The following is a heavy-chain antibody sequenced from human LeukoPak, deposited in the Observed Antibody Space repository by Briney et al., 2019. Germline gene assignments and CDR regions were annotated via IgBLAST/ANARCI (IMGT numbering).Heavy chain of an antibody. CDR3: ARKYSSGWKLSVFQH. Sequence: ASVKFSCKASGYTFTSYDINWVRQATGQGLEWMGWMNPNSGNTGYAQKFQGRVTMTRNTSISTAYMELSSLRSEDTAVYYCARKYSSGWKLSVFQHWGQGTLVTVSS. V-gene: IGHV1-8*01. CDR1: GYTFTSYD. J-gene: IGHJ1*01. D-gene: IGHD6-19*01. CDR2: MNPNSGNT.